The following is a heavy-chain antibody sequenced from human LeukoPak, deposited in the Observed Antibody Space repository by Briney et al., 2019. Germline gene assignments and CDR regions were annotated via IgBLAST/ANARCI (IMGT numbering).Heavy chain of an antibody. D-gene: IGHD1-7*01. Sequence: SEILSLTCTVSGGSISSSSYYWGWIRQPPGTGLEWIGSIYYSGSTYYNPSLKSRVTISVDTSKNQFSLKLSSVTAADTAAYYCARHWLELHYFDYWGQGTLVTVSS. CDR3: ARHWLELHYFDY. J-gene: IGHJ4*02. CDR1: GGSISSSSYY. V-gene: IGHV4-39*01. CDR2: IYYSGST.